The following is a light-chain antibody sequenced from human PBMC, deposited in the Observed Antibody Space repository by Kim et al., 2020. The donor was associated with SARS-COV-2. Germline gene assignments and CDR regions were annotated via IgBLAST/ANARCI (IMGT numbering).Light chain of an antibody. CDR3: QSYDSSLSGFYV. J-gene: IGLJ1*01. V-gene: IGLV1-40*01. Sequence: QSVLTQPPSVSGAPGQRVTISCTGSSSNIGAGYDVHWYQQLPGTAPKLLIYANTNRPSGVADRFSGSKSGTSASLAITGLQAEDEADYYCQSYDSSLSGFYVFGTGTKVTVL. CDR1: SSNIGAGYD. CDR2: ANT.